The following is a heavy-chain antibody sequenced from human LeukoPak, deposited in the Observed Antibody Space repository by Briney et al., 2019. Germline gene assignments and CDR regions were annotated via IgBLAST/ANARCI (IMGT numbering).Heavy chain of an antibody. J-gene: IGHJ4*02. CDR1: GFSLSTRGMC. V-gene: IGHV2-70*11. Sequence: SGPALVKPTQTLTLTCTFSGFSLSTRGMCVSWIRQPPGKALEWLARIDWDDDKYYSTSLKTRLTISKDTSKNQVVLTMTNMDPVDTATYYCARIRPYYDSSGYYSPFDYWGQGTLVTVSS. CDR3: ARIRPYYDSSGYYSPFDY. CDR2: IDWDDDK. D-gene: IGHD3-22*01.